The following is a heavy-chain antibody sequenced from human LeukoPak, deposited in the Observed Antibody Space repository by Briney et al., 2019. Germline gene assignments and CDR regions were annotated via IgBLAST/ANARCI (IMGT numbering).Heavy chain of an antibody. J-gene: IGHJ4*02. CDR3: ARGKGEYYDSSGYLDY. V-gene: IGHV4-59*01. CDR2: IYYSGNT. D-gene: IGHD3-22*01. CDR1: GGSISSYY. Sequence: SETLSLTCTVSGGSISSYYWSWIRQPPGKGLEWIGYIYYSGNTNYNPSLTSRVTISVDTSKNQFSLKLSSVTAADTVMYYCARGKGEYYDSSGYLDYWGQGTLVTVSS.